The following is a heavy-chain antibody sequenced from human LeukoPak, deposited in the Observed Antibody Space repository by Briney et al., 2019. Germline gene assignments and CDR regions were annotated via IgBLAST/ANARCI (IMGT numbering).Heavy chain of an antibody. CDR1: GGSISSGDYY. CDR3: ARVPYCSSTSCLNWYFDL. D-gene: IGHD2-2*01. J-gene: IGHJ2*01. V-gene: IGHV4-30-4*08. CDR2: IYYSGST. Sequence: PSETLSLTCTVSGGSISSGDYYWSWIRQPPGNGLEWIGYIYYSGSTYYNPSLKSRVTISVDTSKNQFSLKLSSVTAADTAVYYCARVPYCSSTSCLNWYFDLWGRGTLVTVSS.